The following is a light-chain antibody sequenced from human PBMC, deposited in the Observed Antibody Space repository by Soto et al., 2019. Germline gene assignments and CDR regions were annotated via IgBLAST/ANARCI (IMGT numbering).Light chain of an antibody. CDR1: QSVTDNY. V-gene: IGKV3-20*01. CDR3: QQYGSSPQT. CDR2: GAS. J-gene: IGKJ1*01. Sequence: EIVLTQSPATLSLSPGERATLSCRASQSVTDNYLAWYQQKPGQAPRLVISGASSRTSGIPDRFSASGSGTDFTLTISRLEPEDFAVYYCQQYGSSPQTFGQGTKVEIK.